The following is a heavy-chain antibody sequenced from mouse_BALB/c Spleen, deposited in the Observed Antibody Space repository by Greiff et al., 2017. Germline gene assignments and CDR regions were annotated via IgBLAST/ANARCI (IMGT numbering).Heavy chain of an antibody. CDR3: ARGGTYDYDVLDY. CDR2: ISYDGSN. V-gene: IGHV3-6*02. Sequence: ESGPGLVKPSQSLSLTCSVTGYSITSGYYWNWIRQFPGNKLEWMGYISYDGSNNYNPSLKNRISITRDTSKNQFFLKLNSVTTEDTATYYCARGGTYDYDVLDYWGQGTSVTVSS. J-gene: IGHJ4*01. CDR1: GYSITSGYY. D-gene: IGHD2-4*01.